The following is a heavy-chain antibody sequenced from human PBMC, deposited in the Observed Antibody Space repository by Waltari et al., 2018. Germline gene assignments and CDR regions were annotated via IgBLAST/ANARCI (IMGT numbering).Heavy chain of an antibody. V-gene: IGHV3-7*01. CDR3: AREGMYYYDSSGHPYYYYYYGMDV. Sequence: EVQLVESGGGLVQPGGSLRLSCAASGFTFSSYWMSWVSQAPGKGLEWVAKIKQDGSEKYYVDSVKGRFTISRDNAKNSLYLQMNSLRAEDTAVYYCAREGMYYYDSSGHPYYYYYYGMDVWGQGTTVTVSS. CDR2: IKQDGSEK. D-gene: IGHD3-22*01. J-gene: IGHJ6*02. CDR1: GFTFSSYW.